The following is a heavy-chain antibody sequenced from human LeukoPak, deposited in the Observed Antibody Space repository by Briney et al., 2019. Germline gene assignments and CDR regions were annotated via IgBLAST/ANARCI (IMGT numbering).Heavy chain of an antibody. D-gene: IGHD2-15*01. CDR3: AKEGCSGGSCYSYCYYGMDV. CDR1: GFTFSSYG. CDR2: ISYDGSNK. V-gene: IGHV3-30*18. Sequence: GGSLRLSCAASGFTFSSYGMHWVRQAPGKGLEWVAVISYDGSNKYYADSVKGRFTISRDNSKNTLYLQMNSLRAEDTAVYYCAKEGCSGGSCYSYCYYGMDVWGQGTTVTVSS. J-gene: IGHJ6*02.